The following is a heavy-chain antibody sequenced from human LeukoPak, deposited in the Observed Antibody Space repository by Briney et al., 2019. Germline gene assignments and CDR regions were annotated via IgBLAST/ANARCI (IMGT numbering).Heavy chain of an antibody. CDR1: GGSISSYY. CDR2: IYYSGST. CDR3: ARRVIAASGGGVWFDP. V-gene: IGHV4-59*08. J-gene: IGHJ5*02. D-gene: IGHD6-13*01. Sequence: PSETLSLTCTVSGGSISSYYWSWIRQPPGKGLEWVGYIYYSGSTNYNPSLQSRVTIPVDTSKNQSSLKLSSVTAADTAVYYCARRVIAASGGGVWFDPWGQGSLVTVSS.